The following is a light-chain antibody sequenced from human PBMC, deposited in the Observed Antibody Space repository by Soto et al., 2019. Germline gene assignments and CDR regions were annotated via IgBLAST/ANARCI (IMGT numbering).Light chain of an antibody. J-gene: IGKJ5*01. CDR1: QSINSN. Sequence: EIVMTQSPATLSASPGERATLTCRASQSINSNYLAWYQQKPGQAPRLLIYGISMRRTDIPHRFSGSESGTEFTLTISSLQPEDSASYYCQQHCQWPLTFGRGTRLEIK. CDR3: QQHCQWPLT. CDR2: GIS. V-gene: IGKV3D-15*01.